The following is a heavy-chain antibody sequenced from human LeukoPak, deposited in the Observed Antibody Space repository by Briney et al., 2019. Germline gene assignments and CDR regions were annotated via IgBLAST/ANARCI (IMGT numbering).Heavy chain of an antibody. CDR1: GFTFSGSA. D-gene: IGHD3-10*01. V-gene: IGHV3-73*01. CDR2: IRSKANNYPT. CDR3: TRDIDYYYGSGSYYNYYGMDV. J-gene: IGHJ6*02. Sequence: GGSLKPSWAASGFTFSGSAMHWVRRASGKGLEWVGRIRSKANNYPTAYAASVKRRVTISRDDSKNTAYLQMNSLKPEDTAVYYCTRDIDYYYGSGSYYNYYGMDVWGQGTTVTVSS.